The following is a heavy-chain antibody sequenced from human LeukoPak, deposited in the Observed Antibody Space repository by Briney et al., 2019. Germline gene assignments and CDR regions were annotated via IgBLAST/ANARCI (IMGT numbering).Heavy chain of an antibody. CDR1: GFTFSNTW. V-gene: IGHV3-74*01. Sequence: GGSLRLSCAASGFTFSNTWMHWVRQVPGKGPVWVSHILSDGSITTYADSVNGRFTISRDNAKNMVYLQMNSLRAEDTAVYFCAADGEYAFQIWGRGTMVTVSS. CDR3: AADGEYAFQI. CDR2: ILSDGSIT. J-gene: IGHJ3*02.